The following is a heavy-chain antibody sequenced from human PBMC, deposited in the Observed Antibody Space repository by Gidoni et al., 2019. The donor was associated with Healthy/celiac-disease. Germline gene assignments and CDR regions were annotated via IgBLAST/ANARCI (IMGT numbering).Heavy chain of an antibody. D-gene: IGHD6-13*01. CDR1: GGSFSGYY. V-gene: IGHV4-34*01. CDR2: INHSGST. CDR3: ARGGGAAAGNWFDP. Sequence: QVQLQQWGAGLLKPSETLSLTCAVYGGSFSGYYWSWIRQPPGKGLEWIGEINHSGSTNYNPSLKSRVTISVDTSKNQFSLKLSSVTAADTAVYYCARGGGAAAGNWFDPWGQGTLVTVSS. J-gene: IGHJ5*02.